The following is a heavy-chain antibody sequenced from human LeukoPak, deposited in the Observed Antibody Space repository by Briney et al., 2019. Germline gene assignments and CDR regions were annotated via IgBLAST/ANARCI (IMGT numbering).Heavy chain of an antibody. CDR3: AKDLPQQLYYFDC. CDR1: GFTFSSYA. Sequence: GGSLRLSWAAPGFTFSSYAMSWVRQAPGKGLEWVSAISGSGGSTYYADSVKGRFTISRDNSKNTLYLQMNSLRAEDTAVYYRAKDLPQQLYYFDCWGQGTLVTVSS. J-gene: IGHJ4*02. D-gene: IGHD6-13*01. V-gene: IGHV3-23*01. CDR2: ISGSGGST.